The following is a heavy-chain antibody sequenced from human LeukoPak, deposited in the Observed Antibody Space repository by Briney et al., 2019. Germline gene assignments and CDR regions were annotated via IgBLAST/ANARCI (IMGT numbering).Heavy chain of an antibody. J-gene: IGHJ2*01. D-gene: IGHD3-16*01. CDR3: ARDRRSLAERYFDL. Sequence: SETLSLTCTVSGGSISSSYWSWIRQPPGKGLEWIGYIYYSGSTNYNPSLKSRVTISVDTSKDQFSLKLSSVTAADTAVYYCARDRRSLAERYFDLWGRGTLVTVSS. CDR1: GGSISSSY. V-gene: IGHV4-59*01. CDR2: IYYSGST.